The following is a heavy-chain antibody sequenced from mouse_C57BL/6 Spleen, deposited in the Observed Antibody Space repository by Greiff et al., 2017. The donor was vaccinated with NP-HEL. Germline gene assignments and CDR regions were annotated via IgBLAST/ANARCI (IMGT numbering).Heavy chain of an antibody. CDR2: IDPSDSYT. D-gene: IGHD2-12*01. CDR1: GYTFTSYW. J-gene: IGHJ2*01. CDR3: ARVLYDY. V-gene: IGHV1-69*01. Sequence: VQLQQSGAELVMPGASVKLSCKASGYTFTSYWMHWVKQRPGQGLEWIGEIDPSDSYTNYNQKFKGKSTLTVDKSSSTAYMQLSSLTSEDSAVYYCARVLYDYWGQGTTLTVSS.